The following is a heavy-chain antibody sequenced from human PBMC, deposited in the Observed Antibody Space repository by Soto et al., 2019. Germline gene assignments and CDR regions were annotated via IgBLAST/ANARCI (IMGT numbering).Heavy chain of an antibody. V-gene: IGHV3-74*01. D-gene: IGHD5-18*01. J-gene: IGHJ4*02. CDR2: INGDGTKI. Sequence: EVQLLQSGGGFVQPGGSLRLSCAASGFTFGSYWMHWVRQAPGKGLMWVSHINGDGTKISYADSVKGRFTISRDNANSTLYLEMTSLTVDDTAVYFCERDAIVYSYGYGAWGQGTRVTVSS. CDR1: GFTFGSYW. CDR3: ERDAIVYSYGYGA.